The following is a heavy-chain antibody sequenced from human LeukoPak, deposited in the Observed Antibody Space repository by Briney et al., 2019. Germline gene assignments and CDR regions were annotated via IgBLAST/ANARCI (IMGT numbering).Heavy chain of an antibody. CDR3: ARGHYGMDV. CDR2: IKPDGSEK. J-gene: IGHJ6*02. V-gene: IGHV3-7*01. Sequence: PGGSLRLSCEASGFKFKDYWMTWVRQAPGKGLEWVATIKPDGSEKYYVDSVKGRFTISRDNAKNSLYLQMDSLRAEDTAVYCCARGHYGMDVWGQVTTVTVSS. CDR1: GFKFKDYW.